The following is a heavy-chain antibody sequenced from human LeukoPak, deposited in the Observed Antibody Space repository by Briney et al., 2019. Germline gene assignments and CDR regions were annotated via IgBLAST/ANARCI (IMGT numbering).Heavy chain of an antibody. J-gene: IGHJ3*02. CDR3: ARYPYHNSVYVWVAFDI. CDR1: GGAISSSSYY. Sequence: NPSETLSLTCTVSGGAISSSSYYWGWIRQPPGKGLEWIGSIYYSGNTYYNPSLKSRVTISIDTSKNQFSLKLSSVTAADTAVYYCARYPYHNSVYVWVAFDIWGQGTMVTVSS. V-gene: IGHV4-39*01. CDR2: IYYSGNT. D-gene: IGHD5/OR15-5a*01.